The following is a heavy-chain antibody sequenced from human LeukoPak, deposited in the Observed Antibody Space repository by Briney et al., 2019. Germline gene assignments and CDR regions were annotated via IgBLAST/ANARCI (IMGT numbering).Heavy chain of an antibody. CDR2: IYYSGST. D-gene: IGHD1-26*01. CDR3: YSGSYGAFDI. V-gene: IGHV4-39*01. CDR1: GGSISSSSYY. Sequence: PETLSLTCTVSGGSISSSSYYWGWIRQPPGKGLEWIGSIYYSGSTYYNPSLKSRVTISVDTSKNQFSLKLSSVTAADTAVYYFYSGSYGAFDIWGQGTMVSVSS. J-gene: IGHJ3*02.